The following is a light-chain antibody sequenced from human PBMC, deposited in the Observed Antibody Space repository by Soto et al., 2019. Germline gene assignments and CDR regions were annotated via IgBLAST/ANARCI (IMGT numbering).Light chain of an antibody. CDR3: CSYAGSYTRV. Sequence: QSALTQPRSVSGSPGQSVTISCTGTSSDVGGYGYVSWYQQHPGKAPKLMIYDVSRRPSGVPDRFSGSKSGNTASLTISGLQSEDADDYYCCSYAGSYTRVFGGGTKLTVL. V-gene: IGLV2-11*01. J-gene: IGLJ2*01. CDR1: SSDVGGYGY. CDR2: DVS.